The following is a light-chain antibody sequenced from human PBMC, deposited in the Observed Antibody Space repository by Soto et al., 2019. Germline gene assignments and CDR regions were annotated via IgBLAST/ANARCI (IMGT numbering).Light chain of an antibody. J-gene: IGKJ4*01. CDR2: GAS. CDR3: QQYDNWPLT. Sequence: ERVMTQSPATLSVSPGERATLSCRASQSVGSNLAWYQQKPGQSPRLLIYGASTRATGIPARFNGSGSGTEFTLTVSSLQSEDLAVYYCQQYDNWPLTFGGGTKVDIK. V-gene: IGKV3D-15*01. CDR1: QSVGSN.